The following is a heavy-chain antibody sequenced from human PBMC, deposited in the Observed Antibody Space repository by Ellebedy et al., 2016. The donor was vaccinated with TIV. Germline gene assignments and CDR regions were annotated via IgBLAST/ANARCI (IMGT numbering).Heavy chain of an antibody. Sequence: GESLKISCAASGFSFRNYWMTWVRQAPGKGLEWVANINQDATKTFYVDSVEGRFTISRDNAKNSLFLQMNSLGVEDTAVYYCATDGSYGDYLSPAHASVMWGQGTKVSVSS. D-gene: IGHD4-17*01. CDR3: ATDGSYGDYLSPAHASVM. V-gene: IGHV3-7*01. J-gene: IGHJ3*02. CDR1: GFSFRNYW. CDR2: INQDATKT.